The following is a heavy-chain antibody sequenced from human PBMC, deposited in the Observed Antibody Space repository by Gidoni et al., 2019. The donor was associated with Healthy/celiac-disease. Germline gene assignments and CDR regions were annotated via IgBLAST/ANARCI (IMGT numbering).Heavy chain of an antibody. CDR3: AKDGRYYYGSGSSTANFDY. J-gene: IGHJ4*02. CDR1: GLTFSSYG. CDR2: ISYDGSNK. D-gene: IGHD3-10*01. V-gene: IGHV3-30*18. Sequence: QVQLVESGGGVVQPGRSLRLSCAASGLTFSSYGLHWVRQAPGKGLEWVAVISYDGSNKYYADSVKGRFTISRDNSKNTLYLQMNSLRAEDTAVYYCAKDGRYYYGSGSSTANFDYWGQGTLVTVSS.